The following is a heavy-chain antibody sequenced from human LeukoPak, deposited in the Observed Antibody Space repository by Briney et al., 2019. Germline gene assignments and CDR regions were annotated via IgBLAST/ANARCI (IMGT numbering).Heavy chain of an antibody. V-gene: IGHV5-51*01. CDR2: IYPGDSDT. CDR3: ARRYCSSTSCYAFDY. D-gene: IGHD2-2*01. Sequence: HGESLKISCKGSGYSFTSYWIGRVRQMPGKGLEWMGIIYPGDSDTRYSPSFQGQVTISADKSISTAYLQWSSLKASDTAMYYCARRYCSSTSCYAFDYWGQGTLVTVSS. J-gene: IGHJ4*02. CDR1: GYSFTSYW.